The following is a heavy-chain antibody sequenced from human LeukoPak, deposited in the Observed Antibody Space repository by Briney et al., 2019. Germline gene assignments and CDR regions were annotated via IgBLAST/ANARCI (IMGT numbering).Heavy chain of an antibody. V-gene: IGHV3-30*04. J-gene: IGHJ4*02. CDR1: GFTFSSYA. CDR3: ARDRVVRGVIYLFDY. CDR2: ISYDGSNK. Sequence: PGGSLRLSCAASGFTFSSYAMHRVRQAPGKGLEWVAVISYDGSNKYYADSVKGRFTISRDNSKNTLYLQMNSLRAEDTAVYYCARDRVVRGVIYLFDYWGQGTLVTVSS. D-gene: IGHD3-10*01.